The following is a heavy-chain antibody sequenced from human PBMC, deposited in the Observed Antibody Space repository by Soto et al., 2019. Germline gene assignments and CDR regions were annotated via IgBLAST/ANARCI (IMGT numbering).Heavy chain of an antibody. D-gene: IGHD1-26*01. Sequence: QVQLVQSGAEVKTPGSSVKVSCKASGGTFSSYAISWVRQAPGQGLEWMGGIIPIFGTANYAQKFQGRVTITADESTSTAYMELSSLRSEDTAVYYWASWVGGGSPRGYYYGMDVWGQGTTVTVSS. V-gene: IGHV1-69*01. CDR2: IIPIFGTA. J-gene: IGHJ6*02. CDR1: GGTFSSYA. CDR3: ASWVGGGSPRGYYYGMDV.